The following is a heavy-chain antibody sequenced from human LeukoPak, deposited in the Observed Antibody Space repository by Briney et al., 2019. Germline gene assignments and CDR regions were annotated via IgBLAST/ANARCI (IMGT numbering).Heavy chain of an antibody. CDR3: ATVTRDCSRASCYNY. D-gene: IGHD2-2*02. CDR1: GYTFTSYD. Sequence: ASVKVSCKASGYTFTSYDINWVRQATGQGLEWMGWMNPNSGHTGYAQKFRGRITMTRNTPISTAYMELSSLGSEDTAVYYCATVTRDCSRASCYNYWGQGTLVTVSS. V-gene: IGHV1-8*01. J-gene: IGHJ4*02. CDR2: MNPNSGHT.